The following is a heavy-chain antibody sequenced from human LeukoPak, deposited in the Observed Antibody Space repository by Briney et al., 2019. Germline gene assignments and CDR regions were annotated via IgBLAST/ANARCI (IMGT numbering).Heavy chain of an antibody. V-gene: IGHV3-48*01. J-gene: IGHJ4*02. CDR2: ISGDRSLR. CDR1: GLPYTSYS. Sequence: GGSLTLSCAASGLPYTSYSMIWVRQAPGKGLEWISYISGDRSLRLYADSVKGRFTISRDDAKNSVFLQMDSLRAEDTAVYYCARDANGYASPPDYWGQGTLVTVSS. D-gene: IGHD5-18*01. CDR3: ARDANGYASPPDY.